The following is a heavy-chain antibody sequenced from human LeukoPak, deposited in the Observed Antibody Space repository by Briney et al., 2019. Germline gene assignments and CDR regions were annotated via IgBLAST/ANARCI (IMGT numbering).Heavy chain of an antibody. CDR3: ARDGNYYGSGSYLTDDY. CDR2: INSDGSST. J-gene: IGHJ4*02. Sequence: GGSLRLSCAASGFTFTSYWMHWVRQAPGERLVWVSRINSDGSSTVYADSVKGRFTISRDNAKNSLYLQMNSLRAEDTAVYYCARDGNYYGSGSYLTDDYWGQGTLVTVSS. CDR1: GFTFTSYW. V-gene: IGHV3-74*01. D-gene: IGHD3-10*01.